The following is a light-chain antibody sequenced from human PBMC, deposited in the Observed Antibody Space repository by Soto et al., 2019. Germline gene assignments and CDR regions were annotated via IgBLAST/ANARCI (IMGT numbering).Light chain of an antibody. Sequence: QSALTQPASVSGSPGQSITISCTGTSSDVGGYNYVSWYQQHPVKAPKLIIYEVSNRPSGVSNRFSGSKSGNTASLTISGLQAEDEADYYCNSYTSKSTGVFGTWTKLTVL. CDR2: EVS. V-gene: IGLV2-14*01. CDR3: NSYTSKSTGV. CDR1: SSDVGGYNY. J-gene: IGLJ1*01.